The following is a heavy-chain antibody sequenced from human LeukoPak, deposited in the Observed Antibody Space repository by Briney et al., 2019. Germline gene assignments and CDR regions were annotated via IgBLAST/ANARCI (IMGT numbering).Heavy chain of an antibody. Sequence: ASVRVSCKSSGYTFTIYGISWVRQAPGQGLEWMGWISAYNGNTNYAQKLQGRVTMTTDTSTSTAYMELRSLRSDDTAVYYCTIGYCSSTSCYAEPIYYYYGMDVWGQGTTVTVSS. CDR3: TIGYCSSTSCYAEPIYYYYGMDV. J-gene: IGHJ6*02. V-gene: IGHV1-18*01. D-gene: IGHD2-2*01. CDR1: GYTFTIYG. CDR2: ISAYNGNT.